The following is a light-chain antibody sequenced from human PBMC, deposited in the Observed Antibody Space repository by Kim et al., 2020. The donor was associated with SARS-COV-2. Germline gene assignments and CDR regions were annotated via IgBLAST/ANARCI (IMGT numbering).Light chain of an antibody. V-gene: IGKV3-15*01. Sequence: ETVMTQSPATLSVSPGETATLSCRASQSVSSYLAWYQQKPGHAPRLLIYGASTSATGIPDRFSGSGSGTEFTLTISSLQSEDFALYFCQQYNNWPANTRGKETELE. J-gene: IGKJ2*01. CDR1: QSVSSY. CDR3: QQYNNWPANT. CDR2: GAS.